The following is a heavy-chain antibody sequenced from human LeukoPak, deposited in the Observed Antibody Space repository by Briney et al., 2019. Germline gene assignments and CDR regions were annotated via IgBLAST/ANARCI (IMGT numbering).Heavy chain of an antibody. CDR2: INHSGST. CDR1: GGSFSGYY. CDR3: ARRKRPIGPHYDYVWGRNARGGAYYFDY. Sequence: SETLSLTCAVYGGSFSGYYWSWIRQPPGKGLGWIGEINHSGSTNYNPSLKSRVTISVDTSKNQFSLKLSSVTAADTAVYYCARRKRPIGPHYDYVWGRNARGGAYYFDYWGQGTLVTVSS. J-gene: IGHJ4*02. V-gene: IGHV4-34*01. D-gene: IGHD3-16*01.